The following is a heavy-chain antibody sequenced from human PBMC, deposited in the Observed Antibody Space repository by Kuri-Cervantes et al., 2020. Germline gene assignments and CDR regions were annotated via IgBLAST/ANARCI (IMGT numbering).Heavy chain of an antibody. D-gene: IGHD1-26*01. V-gene: IGHV3-74*01. CDR2: ISSGT. Sequence: GGSLRLSCAASGFTSSNYWMHWVRQAPGKGLVWVSRISSGTIDADSVKGRFTISRDNAKNTLYLQMNNLRAEDTAVYFCVRGGISSPNSFDIWGQGTMVTVSS. CDR3: VRGGISSPNSFDI. J-gene: IGHJ3*02. CDR1: GFTSSNYW.